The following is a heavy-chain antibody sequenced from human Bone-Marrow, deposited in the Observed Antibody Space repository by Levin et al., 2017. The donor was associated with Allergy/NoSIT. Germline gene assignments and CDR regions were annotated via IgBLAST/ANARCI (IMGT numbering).Heavy chain of an antibody. CDR1: GFTVSNNY. CDR3: ARDGAAARAGSWG. V-gene: IGHV3-53*01. CDR2: IYSGGST. D-gene: IGHD6-13*01. Sequence: GESLKISCAASGFTVSNNYMMWVRQAPGKGLEWVSLIYSGGSTYYADSVKGRFTISRDNSKNTLFLQMNSLRAEDTAVYYCARDGAAARAGSWGWGQGTLVTVSS. J-gene: IGHJ4*02.